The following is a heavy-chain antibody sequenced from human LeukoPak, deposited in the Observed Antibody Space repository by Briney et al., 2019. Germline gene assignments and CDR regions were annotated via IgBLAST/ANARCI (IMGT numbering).Heavy chain of an antibody. CDR2: ISDSGYNT. Sequence: PGGSLRLSCAASGFTFTSYAMIWVRQAPGRGLEWVSLISDSGYNTYYADSVKGRFTISRDNSKNTVYLQMNSLRVEDTAVYYCVRDQRGSNAFDFGGQGTMVTVSS. J-gene: IGHJ3*01. V-gene: IGHV3-23*01. CDR3: VRDQRGSNAFDF. CDR1: GFTFTSYA. D-gene: IGHD3-10*01.